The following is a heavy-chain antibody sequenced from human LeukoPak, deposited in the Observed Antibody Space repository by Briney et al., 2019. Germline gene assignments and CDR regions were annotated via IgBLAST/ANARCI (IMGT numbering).Heavy chain of an antibody. CDR2: IKQDGSEK. V-gene: IGHV3-7*04. CDR1: GFTFSSYW. J-gene: IGHJ6*02. D-gene: IGHD5-12*01. Sequence: GGSLRLSCAASGFTFSSYWMSWVRQASGKGLEWVANIKQDGSEKYYVDSVKGRFTISRDNAKNSLYLQMNSLRAEDTAVYYCARVGLRFGPPQTYYYYGMDVWGQGTTVTVSS. CDR3: ARVGLRFGPPQTYYYYGMDV.